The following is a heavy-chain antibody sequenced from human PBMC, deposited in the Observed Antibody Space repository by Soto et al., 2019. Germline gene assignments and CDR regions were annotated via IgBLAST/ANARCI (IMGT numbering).Heavy chain of an antibody. V-gene: IGHV4-34*01. J-gene: IGHJ5*02. Sequence: QVRLKQRGAGLLKPSETLSLTCDVSGGSFSGYYWSWIRQSPGKGMEWIGQSKHSGGTNYNPLLRSRVTTSVDTPRNQFSLKLSYVTASDTAVYFCARTSDDRSGTYFAWFDTCGQGTLVTVSA. CDR2: SKHSGGT. D-gene: IGHD3-10*01. CDR1: GGSFSGYY. CDR3: ARTSDDRSGTYFAWFDT.